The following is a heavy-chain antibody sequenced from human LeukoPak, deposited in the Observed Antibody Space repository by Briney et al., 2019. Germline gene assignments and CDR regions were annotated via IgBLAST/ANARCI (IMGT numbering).Heavy chain of an antibody. CDR3: ARGDCSSTSCYVTEAFDI. D-gene: IGHD2-2*01. Sequence: QAGGSLRLSCAASGFIFSNYAMHWVRQAPGKGLEWVAGISYDESNKYYADSVKGRFTISRDNSKNTLYLQMNSLRAEDTAVYYCARGDCSSTSCYVTEAFDIWGPGTMVTVSS. CDR2: ISYDESNK. J-gene: IGHJ3*02. V-gene: IGHV3-30*04. CDR1: GFIFSNYA.